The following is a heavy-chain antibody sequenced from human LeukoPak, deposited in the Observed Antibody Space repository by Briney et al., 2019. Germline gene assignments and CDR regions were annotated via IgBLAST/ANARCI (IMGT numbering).Heavy chain of an antibody. CDR1: GFTFSSCS. V-gene: IGHV3-21*01. J-gene: IGHJ4*02. D-gene: IGHD5-18*01. CDR2: ISSSSSYI. CDR3: ASVDTAMAADY. Sequence: PGGSLRLSCAASGFTFSSCSMNWVRQAPGKGLEWVSSISSSSSYIYYADSVKGRFTISRDNAKNSLYLQMNSPRAEDTAVYYCASVDTAMAADYWGQGTLVTVSS.